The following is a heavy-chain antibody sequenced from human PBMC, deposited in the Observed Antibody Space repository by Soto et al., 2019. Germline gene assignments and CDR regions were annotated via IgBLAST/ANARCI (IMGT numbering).Heavy chain of an antibody. J-gene: IGHJ4*02. V-gene: IGHV3-30-3*01. CDR3: ARDEESPYERDDY. Sequence: GGSLRLSCAASGFTFSSYAMHWVRQAPGKGLEWVAVISYDGSNKYYADSVKGRFTISRDNSKNTLYLQMNSLRAEDTAVYYCARDEESPYERDDYWGQGTLVTVS. CDR1: GFTFSSYA. CDR2: ISYDGSNK. D-gene: IGHD3-3*01.